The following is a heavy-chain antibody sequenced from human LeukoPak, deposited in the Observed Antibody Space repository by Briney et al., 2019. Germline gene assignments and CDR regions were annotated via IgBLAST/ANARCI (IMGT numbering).Heavy chain of an antibody. CDR1: GGSFGGYY. J-gene: IGHJ6*02. CDR3: ARVHSSGWFTTSSYYGMDV. D-gene: IGHD6-19*01. Sequence: SETLSLTCAVYGGSFGGYYWSWIRQPPGKGLKWIGEINHSGSTNYNPSLKSRVTISVDTSKNQFSLKLSFVTAADTAVYYCARVHSSGWFTTSSYYGMDVWGQGTTVTVSS. V-gene: IGHV4-34*01. CDR2: INHSGST.